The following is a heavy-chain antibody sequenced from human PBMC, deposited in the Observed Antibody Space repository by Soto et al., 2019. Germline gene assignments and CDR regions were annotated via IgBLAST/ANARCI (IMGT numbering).Heavy chain of an antibody. CDR1: GFTFSNYA. CDR2: INVDSTT. Sequence: PGGSLRPSCVASGFTFSNYAMSWVRQAPGKGLEWVSSINVDSTTYYADSVKGRFTISRDNSKNTLYLQMNSLRAEDTAVYYCAKNYYFDYWGQGTLVTVSS. CDR3: AKNYYFDY. V-gene: IGHV3-23*01. J-gene: IGHJ4*02.